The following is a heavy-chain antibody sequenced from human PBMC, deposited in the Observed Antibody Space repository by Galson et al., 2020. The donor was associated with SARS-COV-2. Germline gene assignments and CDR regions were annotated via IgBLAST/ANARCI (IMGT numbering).Heavy chain of an antibody. CDR1: GYTLTELS. Sequence: ASVKVSCKVSGYTLTELSMHWVRQAPGKGLEWMGGFDPEDGETIYAQKFQGRVTMTEDTSTDTAYMELSSLRSEDTAVYYCATRAYYYDSSGYYYGYYFDYWGQGTLVTVSS. V-gene: IGHV1-24*01. CDR3: ATRAYYYDSSGYYYGYYFDY. D-gene: IGHD3-22*01. CDR2: FDPEDGET. J-gene: IGHJ4*02.